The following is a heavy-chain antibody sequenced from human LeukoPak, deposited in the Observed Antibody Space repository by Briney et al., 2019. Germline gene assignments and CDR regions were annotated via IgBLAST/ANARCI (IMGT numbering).Heavy chain of an antibody. V-gene: IGHV4-34*01. CDR2: INDSGRS. CDR1: GGSFSGYY. Sequence: PSETLSLTCAVYGGSFSGYYWSWIRQPPGKGLEWIGEINDSGRSNYKSSLKSRVTISEDTSKNQFSLKLSSVTAADTAVYYCARDPLYDDYNRDFGAKGTRVT. J-gene: IGHJ6*03. D-gene: IGHD2/OR15-2a*01. CDR3: ARDPLYDDYNRDF.